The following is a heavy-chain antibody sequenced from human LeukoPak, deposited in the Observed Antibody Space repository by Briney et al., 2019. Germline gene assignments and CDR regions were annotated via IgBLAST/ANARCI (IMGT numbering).Heavy chain of an antibody. CDR2: INPNSGGT. CDR3: ASEAVAGNNWFDP. J-gene: IGHJ5*02. V-gene: IGHV1-2*02. D-gene: IGHD6-19*01. Sequence: ASVKVSCKASGRTFTGYYMHWVRQAPGQGLEWMGWINPNSGGTNYAQKFQGRVTMTRDTSISTAYMELSRLRSDDTAVYYCASEAVAGNNWFDPWGQGTLVTVSS. CDR1: GRTFTGYY.